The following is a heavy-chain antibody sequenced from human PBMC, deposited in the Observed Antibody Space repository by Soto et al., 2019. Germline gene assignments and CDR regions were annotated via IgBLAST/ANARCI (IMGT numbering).Heavy chain of an antibody. V-gene: IGHV4-34*01. CDR2: INHSGST. CDR3: ARGGYCSSTSCLQHWFDP. J-gene: IGHJ5*02. Sequence: SETLSLTCAVYGGSFSGYYWSWIRQPPGKGLEWIGEINHSGSTNYNPSLKSRVTISVDTSKNQFSLKLSSVTAADTAVYYCARGGYCSSTSCLQHWFDPWGQGTLVTVSS. CDR1: GGSFSGYY. D-gene: IGHD2-2*03.